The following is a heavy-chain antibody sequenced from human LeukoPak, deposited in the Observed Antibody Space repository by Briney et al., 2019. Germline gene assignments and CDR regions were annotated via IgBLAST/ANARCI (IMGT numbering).Heavy chain of an antibody. D-gene: IGHD5-18*01. CDR2: TYTSGST. CDR1: GGSIGSYY. J-gene: IGHJ4*02. V-gene: IGHV4-4*07. Sequence: PSETLSLTCTVSGGSIGSYYWSWIRQPAGKGLEWIGRTYTSGSTNYNPSLKSRVTMSVDTSKNQFSLKLSSVTAADTAVYYCARVPFGYSYGMAFDYWGQGTLVTVSS. CDR3: ARVPFGYSYGMAFDY.